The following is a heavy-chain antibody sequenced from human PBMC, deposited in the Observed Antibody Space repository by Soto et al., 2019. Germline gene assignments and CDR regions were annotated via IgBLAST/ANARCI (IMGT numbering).Heavy chain of an antibody. CDR2: ISYDGSSK. CDR3: ARGDGYIYGNTFDS. V-gene: IGHV3-30-3*01. CDR1: GFTFNNYA. Sequence: GSLRLSCAASGFTFNNYAMHWVRQAPGKGLEWVAFISYDGSSKYYADPVTGRFTISRDNSRNTLYLQMNSLRAEDTAVYYCARGDGYIYGNTFDSWGQGTLVTVSS. D-gene: IGHD5-18*01. J-gene: IGHJ4*02.